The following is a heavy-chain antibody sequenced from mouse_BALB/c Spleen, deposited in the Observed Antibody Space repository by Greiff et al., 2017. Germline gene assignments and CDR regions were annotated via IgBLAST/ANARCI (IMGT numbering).Heavy chain of an antibody. CDR2: IYPYNGGT. J-gene: IGHJ2*01. CDR1: GYTFTDYN. D-gene: IGHD2-4*01. Sequence: EVKLQESGPELVKPGASVKISCKASGYTFTDYNMHWVKQSHGKSLEWIGYIYPYNGGTGYNQKFKSKATLTVDNSSSTAYMELRSLTSEDSAVYYCARGYYDYDGRYFDYWGQGTTLTVSS. V-gene: IGHV1S29*02. CDR3: ARGYYDYDGRYFDY.